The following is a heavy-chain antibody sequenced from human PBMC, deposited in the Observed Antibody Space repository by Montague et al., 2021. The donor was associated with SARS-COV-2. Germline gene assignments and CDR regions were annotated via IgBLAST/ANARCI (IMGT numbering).Heavy chain of an antibody. D-gene: IGHD5-12*01. CDR1: GASISSNNYY. J-gene: IGHJ3*02. CDR3: ARRVLKLLPVATTIGGFDI. Sequence: SETLSLTCTVSGASISSNNYYWDWHRQPPGKGLEWIGSIYDSGSNYYNPYLESRITISVDTYKNHFSLKLNTVTAADTAVYDCARRVLKLLPVATTIGGFDIWGQGTMVTVSS. V-gene: IGHV4-39*02. CDR2: IYDSGSN.